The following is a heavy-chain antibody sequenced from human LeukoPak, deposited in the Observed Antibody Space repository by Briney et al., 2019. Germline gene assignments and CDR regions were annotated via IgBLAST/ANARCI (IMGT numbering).Heavy chain of an antibody. CDR3: ARHSRIAVAGPERPFDY. D-gene: IGHD6-19*01. Sequence: SQTLSLTCAISGDSVSSNSAGWNWIRLSPSRGLEWLGRTYCRSKWYYDYAVSVKSRITINPDTSKNQFSLKLSSVTAADTAVYYCARHSRIAVAGPERPFDYWGQGTLVTVSS. V-gene: IGHV6-1*01. CDR1: GDSVSSNSAG. CDR2: TYCRSKWYY. J-gene: IGHJ4*02.